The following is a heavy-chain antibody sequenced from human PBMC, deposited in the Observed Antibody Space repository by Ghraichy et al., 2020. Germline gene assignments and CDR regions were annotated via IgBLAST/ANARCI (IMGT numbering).Heavy chain of an antibody. CDR1: GGFISNYY. V-gene: IGHV4-59*01. CDR2: IYYSGST. CDR3: ARAPSGGTAAGARYYYYMDV. D-gene: IGHD6-13*01. Sequence: SETLSLTCTVSGGFISNYYWSWIRQPPGKGLEWIGYIYYSGSTNYNPSLKSRVTISVDTSKNQFSLKLSSVTAADTAVYYCARAPSGGTAAGARYYYYMDVWGKGTTVTVSS. J-gene: IGHJ6*03.